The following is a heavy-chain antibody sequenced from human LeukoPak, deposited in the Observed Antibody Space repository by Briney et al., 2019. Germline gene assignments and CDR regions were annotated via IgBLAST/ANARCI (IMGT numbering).Heavy chain of an antibody. CDR2: ISYDGSHD. Sequence: GSLRLSCAASEFTFSRYTMHWARQAPGKGLEWVALISYDGSHDNYADSVKGRFTISRDNSKNTLYLQMSSLRVEDTAVYYCARQPVGPIYFDYWGQGTLVTVSS. CDR1: EFTFSRYT. D-gene: IGHD1-14*01. J-gene: IGHJ4*02. V-gene: IGHV3-30*04. CDR3: ARQPVGPIYFDY.